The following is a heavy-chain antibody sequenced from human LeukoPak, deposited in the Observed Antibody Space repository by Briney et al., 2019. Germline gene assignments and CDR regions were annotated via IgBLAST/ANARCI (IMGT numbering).Heavy chain of an antibody. Sequence: ASVKVSFKASGYTFTSYGISWVRQAPGQGLEWMGWISAYNGNTNYAQKLQGRVTMTTDTSTSTAYMELRSLRSDDTAVYYCARVQCSSTSCYRVDWFYFDYWGQGTLVTVSS. CDR2: ISAYNGNT. V-gene: IGHV1-18*01. D-gene: IGHD2-2*01. CDR3: ARVQCSSTSCYRVDWFYFDY. CDR1: GYTFTSYG. J-gene: IGHJ4*02.